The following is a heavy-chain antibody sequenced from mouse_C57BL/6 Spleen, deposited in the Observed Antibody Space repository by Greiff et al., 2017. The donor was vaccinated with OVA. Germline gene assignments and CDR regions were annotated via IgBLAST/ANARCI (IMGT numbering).Heavy chain of an antibody. J-gene: IGHJ4*01. CDR1: GYTFTSYW. CDR2: IDPSDSYT. V-gene: IGHV1-69*01. Sequence: VKLQQPGAELVMPGASVKLSCKASGYTFTSYWMHWVKQRPGQGLEWIGEIDPSDSYTNYNQKFKGKSTLTVDKSSSTAYMQLSSLTSEDSAVYYCARKGETAQATGAMDYWGQGTSVTVSS. CDR3: ARKGETAQATGAMDY. D-gene: IGHD3-2*02.